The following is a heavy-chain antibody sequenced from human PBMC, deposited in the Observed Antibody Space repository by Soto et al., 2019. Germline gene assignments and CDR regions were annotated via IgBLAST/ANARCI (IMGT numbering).Heavy chain of an antibody. V-gene: IGHV1-46*01. CDR3: AITLVVLTASTLDDGNFDY. CDR1: GYTFTSYY. D-gene: IGHD2-21*02. CDR2: INPSGGST. J-gene: IGHJ4*02. Sequence: ASVKVSCKASGYTFTSYYMHWVRQAPGQGLEWMGIINPSGGSTSYAQKFQGRVTMTRERSTRRVYMELSSLRSEDRAAYYCAITLVVLTASTLDDGNFDYWGQGTLVTVSS.